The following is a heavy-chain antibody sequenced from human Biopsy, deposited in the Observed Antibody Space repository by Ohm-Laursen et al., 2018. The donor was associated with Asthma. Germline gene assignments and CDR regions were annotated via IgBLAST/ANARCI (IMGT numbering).Heavy chain of an antibody. J-gene: IGHJ6*02. CDR1: PGSFSGFF. CDR3: ARGPELDV. V-gene: IGHV4-34*01. Sequence: SETLSLTCDVHPGSFSGFFWTWIRQSPGKGLEWIGETNERGVTNNNPSPKSRVIISIDTYWNRVSLKLTSVTAADTAVYYCARGPELDVWGQGTTVTVSS. CDR2: TNERGVT.